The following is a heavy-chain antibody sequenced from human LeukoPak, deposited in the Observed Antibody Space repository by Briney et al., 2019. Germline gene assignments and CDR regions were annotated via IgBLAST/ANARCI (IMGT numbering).Heavy chain of an antibody. V-gene: IGHV3-21*04. J-gene: IGHJ3*01. CDR1: GFTFSYYA. Sequence: GGSLRLSCAASGFTFSYYAMNWVRQAPGKGLEWVSSISTRSTYIYYADSLKGRFTISRDNAENSLYLQMNSLRADDTAVYYCAMKAVPRPRLHDAFDFWGQGTVVSVSS. CDR2: ISTRSTYI. D-gene: IGHD5-24*01. CDR3: AMKAVPRPRLHDAFDF.